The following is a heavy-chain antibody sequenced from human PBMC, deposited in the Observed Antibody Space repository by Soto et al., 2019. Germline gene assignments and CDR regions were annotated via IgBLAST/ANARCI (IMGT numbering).Heavy chain of an antibody. V-gene: IGHV4-39*01. D-gene: IGHD2-21*01. J-gene: IGHJ2*01. Sequence: QVELQQSGPGVVRPSETLSLTCSVSGASISKTSSYWGWIRQPPGKGLEWIGSINYSGTAYYSPSFRSRATLSVDTSANQFSLRLMSVTAADTAFYFCVRRVNIPSWYFDLWGREKPVIVSS. CDR1: GASISKTSSY. CDR3: VRRVNIPSWYFDL. CDR2: INYSGTA.